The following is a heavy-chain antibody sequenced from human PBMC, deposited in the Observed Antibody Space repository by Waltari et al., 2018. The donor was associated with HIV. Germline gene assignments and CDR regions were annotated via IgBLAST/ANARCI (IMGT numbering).Heavy chain of an antibody. J-gene: IGHJ4*02. CDR3: AILPGIAVAGTGYFDY. V-gene: IGHV5-51*03. D-gene: IGHD6-19*01. CDR1: GYSFTSYW. CDR2: IYPVDADT. Sequence: EVQLVQSGAEVKKPGESLKISCKGSGYSFTSYWIGWVRQMPGKGLEWMGIIYPVDADTRYSPSFQGQVTISADKSISTAYLQWSSLKASDTAMYYCAILPGIAVAGTGYFDYWGQGTLVTVSS.